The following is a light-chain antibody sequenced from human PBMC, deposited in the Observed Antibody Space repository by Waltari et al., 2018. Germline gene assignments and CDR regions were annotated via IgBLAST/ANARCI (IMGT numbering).Light chain of an antibody. CDR1: GSDVGGHHY. CDR2: EVN. V-gene: IGLV2-14*01. J-gene: IGLJ2*01. CDR3: SSYTSSSTVV. Sequence: QSAPSQAASVSGSPGQSITISCPGSGSDVGGHHYVHWYQQPPGKAPKHLIYEVNNRPSGVAKRFSGSKSGNTASLTISGLQAEDEADYYCSSYTSSSTVVFGGGTKVTVL.